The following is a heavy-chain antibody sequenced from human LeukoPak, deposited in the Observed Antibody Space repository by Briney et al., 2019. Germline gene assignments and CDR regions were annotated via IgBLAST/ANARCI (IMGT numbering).Heavy chain of an antibody. CDR2: ISGSGGDT. Sequence: QTGGSLRLSCAASGFTLSSHAMNWVRQAPGGGLEWVSTISGSGGDTLYADSVKGRFTISRDDSKNTLYLQMDSLKVEDTAIYYCVRRGGSDGWGDFDYWGQATLVTVSS. CDR3: VRRGGSDGWGDFDY. D-gene: IGHD3-10*01. V-gene: IGHV3-23*01. J-gene: IGHJ4*02. CDR1: GFTLSSHA.